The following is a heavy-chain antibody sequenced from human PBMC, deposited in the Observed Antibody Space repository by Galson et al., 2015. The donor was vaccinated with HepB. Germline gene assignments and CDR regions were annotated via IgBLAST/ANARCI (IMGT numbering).Heavy chain of an antibody. CDR2: ISYDGSSK. V-gene: IGHV3-30-3*01. Sequence: SLRLSCAASGFTFSSYAMHWVRQAPGKGLEWVAVISYDGSSKYYADSVKGRFTISRDNSKNTLYLQMNSLRAEDTAVYYCARGDIAVAAPSDYWGQGTLVTVSS. CDR3: ARGDIAVAAPSDY. D-gene: IGHD6-19*01. J-gene: IGHJ4*02. CDR1: GFTFSSYA.